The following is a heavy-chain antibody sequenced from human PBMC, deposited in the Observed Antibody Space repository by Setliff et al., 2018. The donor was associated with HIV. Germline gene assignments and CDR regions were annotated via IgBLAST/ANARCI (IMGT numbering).Heavy chain of an antibody. Sequence: LSLTCTVSGASISSYYWSWIRQPPGKGLEWIGYISYPGSTNYNPSLKSRVTISVDTSKNQFSLNLSSVTAADTAVYYCARDGSGKHDHWGQGTLVTVSS. D-gene: IGHD3-10*01. CDR1: GASISSYY. CDR3: ARDGSGKHDH. V-gene: IGHV4-59*01. J-gene: IGHJ4*02. CDR2: ISYPGST.